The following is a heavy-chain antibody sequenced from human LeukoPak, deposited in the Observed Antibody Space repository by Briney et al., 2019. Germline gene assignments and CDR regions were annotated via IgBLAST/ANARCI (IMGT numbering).Heavy chain of an antibody. Sequence: ASVKVSCKASGYTFTSYGISWVRQAPGQGLEWMGWISAYNGNTNYAQKLQGRVTMTTDTSTSTAYMELRSLRSDDTAVYYCAINWNDGDYFDYWGQGTLVTVSS. J-gene: IGHJ4*02. CDR2: ISAYNGNT. CDR1: GYTFTSYG. CDR3: AINWNDGDYFDY. D-gene: IGHD1-1*01. V-gene: IGHV1-18*01.